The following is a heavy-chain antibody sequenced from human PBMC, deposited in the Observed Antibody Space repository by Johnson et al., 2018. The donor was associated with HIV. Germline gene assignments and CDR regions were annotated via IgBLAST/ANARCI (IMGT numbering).Heavy chain of an antibody. Sequence: LVESRGGVFQPGMSLRLSWSASRFTSSGSAMHWVRQTSGNGLEWVGHIGTKKDDYATDYLASLKDRFIVSRDDSKNSLYLQMNSLKTEDTAVYYCALSYSLDAFDIWGQGTMVTVSS. CDR3: ALSYSLDAFDI. D-gene: IGHD2-21*01. V-gene: IGHV3-73*02. J-gene: IGHJ3*02. CDR1: RFTSSGSA. CDR2: IGTKKDDYAT.